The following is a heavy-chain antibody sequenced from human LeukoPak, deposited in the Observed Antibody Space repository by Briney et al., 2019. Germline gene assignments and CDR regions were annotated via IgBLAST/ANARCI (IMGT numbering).Heavy chain of an antibody. D-gene: IGHD6-19*01. CDR1: GFTFSDYH. V-gene: IGHV3-11*01. Sequence: PGGSLRLSCAASGFTFSDYHMNWIRQAPGKGLEWVSYISPGGNTIYFADSVNGRFTLSRDSARNSLSLQMNSLTAEDTAVYYCAAGRDIAVAGPGGYFDYWGRGTLVTVSS. CDR2: ISPGGNTI. J-gene: IGHJ4*02. CDR3: AAGRDIAVAGPGGYFDY.